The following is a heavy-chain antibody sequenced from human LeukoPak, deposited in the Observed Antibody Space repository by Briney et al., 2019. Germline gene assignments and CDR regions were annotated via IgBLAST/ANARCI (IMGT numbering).Heavy chain of an antibody. D-gene: IGHD1-14*01. J-gene: IGHJ6*02. V-gene: IGHV3-11*06. CDR1: GFTFSDYY. CDR3: ARDLLAVPEPSNYGMDV. Sequence: GGSPRLSCAASGFTFSDYYMSWIRQAPGKGLEWVSYVSSSGTYTKYADPVKGRFTISRDNARNSLYLQMNSLRAEDTAVYYCARDLLAVPEPSNYGMDVWGQGTTVTVSS. CDR2: VSSSGTYT.